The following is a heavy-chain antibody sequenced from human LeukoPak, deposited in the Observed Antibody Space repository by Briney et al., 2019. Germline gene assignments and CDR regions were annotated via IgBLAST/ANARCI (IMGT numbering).Heavy chain of an antibody. CDR2: ISGSGGST. Sequence: GGSLRLSCAASGFTFSSYAMSWVRQAPGKGLEWVSAISGSGGSTYYADSVKGRFTISRDNSKNTLYLQMNSLRAEDTAVYYCAGGFGELLWDSYGMDVWGQGTTVTVSS. CDR1: GFTFSSYA. CDR3: AGGFGELLWDSYGMDV. J-gene: IGHJ6*02. D-gene: IGHD3-10*01. V-gene: IGHV3-23*01.